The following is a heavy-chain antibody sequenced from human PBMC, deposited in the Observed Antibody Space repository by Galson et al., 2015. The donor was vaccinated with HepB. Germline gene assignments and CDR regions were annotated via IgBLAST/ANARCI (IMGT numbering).Heavy chain of an antibody. CDR1: GDSVSSNSAA. CDR3: ARDFALTLYYYYGMDV. CDR2: TYYRSKWYN. Sequence: CAISGDSVSSNSAAWNWIRQSPSRGLEWLGRTYYRSKWYNDYAVSVKSRITINPDTSKNQFSLQLNSVTPEDTAVYYCARDFALTLYYYYGMDVWGQGTTVTVSS. J-gene: IGHJ6*02. V-gene: IGHV6-1*01.